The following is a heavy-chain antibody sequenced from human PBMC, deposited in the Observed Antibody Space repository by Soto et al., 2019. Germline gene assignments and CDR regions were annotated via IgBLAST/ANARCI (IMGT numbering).Heavy chain of an antibody. CDR2: TYYRSKWYD. CDR3: AREVVPAARFNYYYGMDV. CDR1: GDSVSSNSAA. V-gene: IGHV6-1*01. D-gene: IGHD2-2*01. J-gene: IGHJ6*02. Sequence: SQTLSLTCAISGDSVSSNSAAWNWIRQSPSRGLEWLGRTYYRSKWYDDYAVSVKSRITINPDTSKNQFSLQLNSVTPEDTAVYYCAREVVPAARFNYYYGMDVWGQGTTVTVSS.